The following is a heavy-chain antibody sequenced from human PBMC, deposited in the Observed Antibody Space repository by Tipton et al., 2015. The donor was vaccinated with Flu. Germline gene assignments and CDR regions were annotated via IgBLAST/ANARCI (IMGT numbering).Heavy chain of an antibody. V-gene: IGHV3-30*03. CDR1: GFSFDTYG. CDR2: TSHDGSDK. CDR3: AREHPEGNGGMDV. Sequence: LSLTCSGSGFSFDTYGFHWVRQAPGKGLEWLAVTSHDGSDKYYADSVKGRFTISRDNGKNMVFLQMNSLRSEDTAIYFCAREHPEGNGGMDVWGQGTTVTVSS. J-gene: IGHJ6*01.